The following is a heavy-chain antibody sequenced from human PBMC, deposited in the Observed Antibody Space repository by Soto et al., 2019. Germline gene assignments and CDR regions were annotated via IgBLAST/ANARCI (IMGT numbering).Heavy chain of an antibody. CDR3: ARRRGYSGYDSGAPFDS. J-gene: IGHJ4*02. CDR1: GFTFSSYG. CDR2: IWYDGSNK. Sequence: QVQLVESGGGVVQPGRSLRLSCAASGFTFSSYGMHWVRQAPGKGLEWVAVIWYDGSNKYYADSVKGRFTISRDNSKNTLELQMHSLRAEDTAVYYCARRRGYSGYDSGAPFDSWGQGTLVTVSS. V-gene: IGHV3-33*01. D-gene: IGHD5-12*01.